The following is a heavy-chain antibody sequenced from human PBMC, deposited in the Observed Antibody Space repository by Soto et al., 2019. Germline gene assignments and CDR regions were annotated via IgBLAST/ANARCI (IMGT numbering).Heavy chain of an antibody. CDR3: ARAGCDGGSCYTLVGLRYGMDV. Sequence: QVQLVESGGGVVQPGRSLRLSCAASGFTFSSYAMYWVRQAPGKGLEWMTVISYDGNNKYYADSVKGRFTISRDNSKNTLYLQMNSLRAEDTAVYYCARAGCDGGSCYTLVGLRYGMDVWGQGTTVTASS. CDR1: GFTFSSYA. J-gene: IGHJ6*02. D-gene: IGHD2-15*01. V-gene: IGHV3-30-3*01. CDR2: ISYDGNNK.